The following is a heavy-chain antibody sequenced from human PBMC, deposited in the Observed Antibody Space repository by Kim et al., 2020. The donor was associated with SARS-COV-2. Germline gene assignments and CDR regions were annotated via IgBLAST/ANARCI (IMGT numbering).Heavy chain of an antibody. J-gene: IGHJ4*02. CDR2: IIFHFVYS. CDR1: GFTFSRYA. D-gene: IGHD4-17*01. V-gene: IGHV3-23*01. CDR3: AKDSGNDYGDQFDY. Sequence: GGSLRLSCAASGFTFSRYAMGWVRPSPCAGLSFVSSIIFHFVYSYYADSVKGRFTISRDHSKNTLYLQMNSLRAEDTALYYCAKDSGNDYGDQFDYWGQGTLFTVSS.